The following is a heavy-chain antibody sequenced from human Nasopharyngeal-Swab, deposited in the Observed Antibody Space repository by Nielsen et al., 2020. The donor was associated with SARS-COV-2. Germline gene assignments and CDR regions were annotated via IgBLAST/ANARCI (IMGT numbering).Heavy chain of an antibody. CDR3: ARLGDDYVWGSYDYGMDV. Sequence: ASVKVSCKASGYTFTSYDINWVRQATEQGLEWMGWMNPNSGNTGYAQKFQGRVTMTRNTSVSTAYMELSSLRSEDTAVYYCARLGDDYVWGSYDYGMDVWGQGTTVTVSS. J-gene: IGHJ6*02. CDR2: MNPNSGNT. CDR1: GYTFTSYD. D-gene: IGHD3-16*01. V-gene: IGHV1-8*01.